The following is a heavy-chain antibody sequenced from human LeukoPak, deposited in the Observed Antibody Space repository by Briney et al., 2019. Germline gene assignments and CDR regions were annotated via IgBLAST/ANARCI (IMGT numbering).Heavy chain of an antibody. D-gene: IGHD3-10*01. CDR1: GYTFTSYA. CDR2: INTNTRNP. CDR3: ARGSVLLWFGEPFGFDP. J-gene: IGHJ5*02. Sequence: ASVKVSCKASGYTFTSYAMNWVRQAPGQGLEWMGWINTNTRNPTYAQGFTGRFVFSLDTSVSTAYLQISSLKAEDTAVYYCARGSVLLWFGEPFGFDPWGQGTLVTVSS. V-gene: IGHV7-4-1*02.